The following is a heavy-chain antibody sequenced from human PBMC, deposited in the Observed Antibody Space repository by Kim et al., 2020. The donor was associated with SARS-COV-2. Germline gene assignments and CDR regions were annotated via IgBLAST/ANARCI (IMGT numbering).Heavy chain of an antibody. CDR2: IDPSDSYT. V-gene: IGHV5-10-1*01. CDR1: GYSFTSYW. D-gene: IGHD3-10*01. CDR3: ARQDYYGSGSPPGPFDY. Sequence: GESLKISCKGSGYSFTSYWISWVRQMPGKGLEWMGRIDPSDSYTNYSPSFQGHVTISADKSISTAYLQWSSLKASDTAMYYCARQDYYGSGSPPGPFDYWGQGTLVTVSS. J-gene: IGHJ4*02.